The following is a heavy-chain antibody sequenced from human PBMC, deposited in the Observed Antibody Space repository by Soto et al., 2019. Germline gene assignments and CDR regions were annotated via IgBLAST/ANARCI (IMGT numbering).Heavy chain of an antibody. CDR2: MNPKNGKT. V-gene: IGHV1-8*01. CDR3: ATEKITMVRGVIITAQFDY. Sequence: ASVKVSCKASGYTFTSYDINWVRQATGQGLEWMGCMNPKNGKTIYAQKFQGRVTMTKDTSTDTAYMELSSLRSEDTAVYYCATEKITMVRGVIITAQFDYWGQGTLVTVSS. D-gene: IGHD3-10*01. J-gene: IGHJ4*02. CDR1: GYTFTSYD.